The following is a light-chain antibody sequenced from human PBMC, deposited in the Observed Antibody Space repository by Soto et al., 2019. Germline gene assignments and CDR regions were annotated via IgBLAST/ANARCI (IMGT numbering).Light chain of an antibody. J-gene: IGLJ2*01. CDR1: NIGSKS. CDR2: YNR. Sequence: SYELTQPPSVSVAPGKTAWMTCGGNNIGSKSVHWYQQKPGQAPVLVMYYNRDRPSGIPERFFGSNSGDTATLTISRVEAGDEADYYCQVWDSSSDHVVFGGGTKLTVL. CDR3: QVWDSSSDHVV. V-gene: IGLV3-21*04.